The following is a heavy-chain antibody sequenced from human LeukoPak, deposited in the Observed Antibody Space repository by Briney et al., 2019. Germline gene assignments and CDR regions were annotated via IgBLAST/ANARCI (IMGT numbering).Heavy chain of an antibody. D-gene: IGHD3-10*01. J-gene: IGHJ6*02. V-gene: IGHV3-23*01. Sequence: GGSLRLSCAASGFTSSNYAMNWVRQTPGKGLEWVSAISGSGSNTFNADSVVGRFTISRDNSKNTLYLQMNSLRAEDTAVYYCAKPAGIHYYYNMDVWGQGTTVTVSS. CDR3: AKPAGIHYYYNMDV. CDR1: GFTSSNYA. CDR2: ISGSGSNT.